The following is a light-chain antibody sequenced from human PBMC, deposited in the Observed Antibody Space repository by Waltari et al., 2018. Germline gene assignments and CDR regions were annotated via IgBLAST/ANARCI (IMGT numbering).Light chain of an antibody. V-gene: IGKV3-20*01. J-gene: IGKJ2*01. CDR3: QQYLSSTRT. CDR1: QSLVSSY. Sequence: EIVLTQSPGTLSLSPVERATLSCRASQSLVSSYLAWYQQKPGQAPRLLMYDVSSRATGIPDRFSGSGSGTEFTLTISRLEPEDSAVYYCQQYLSSTRTFGQGTKLEIK. CDR2: DVS.